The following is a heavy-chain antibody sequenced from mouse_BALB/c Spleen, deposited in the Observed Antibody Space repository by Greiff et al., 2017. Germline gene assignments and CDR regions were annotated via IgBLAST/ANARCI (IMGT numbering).Heavy chain of an antibody. CDR2: ISTYYGDA. CDR1: GYTFTDYA. J-gene: IGHJ1*01. D-gene: IGHD2-4*01. CDR3: ARGTYDYSYWYFDV. Sequence: QVQLQQSGAELVRPGVSVKISCKGSGYTFTDYAMHWVKQSHAKSLEWIGVISTYYGDASYNQKFKGKATMTVDKSSSTAYMELARLTSEDSAIYYCARGTYDYSYWYFDVWGAGTTVTVSS. V-gene: IGHV1S137*01.